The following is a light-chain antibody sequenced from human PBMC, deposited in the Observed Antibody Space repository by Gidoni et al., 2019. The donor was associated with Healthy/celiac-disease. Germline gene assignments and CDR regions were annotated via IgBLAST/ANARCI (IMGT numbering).Light chain of an antibody. CDR3: QQYKT. CDR2: DAS. Sequence: DIQMTQSPSTLSASVGDRVTIPCRASQSISSWLAWYQQKPGKAPKLLIYDASSLESGVPSRFSGSGSGTEFTLTISSLQPDDFATYYCQQYKTFGQGTKVEIK. J-gene: IGKJ1*01. CDR1: QSISSW. V-gene: IGKV1-5*01.